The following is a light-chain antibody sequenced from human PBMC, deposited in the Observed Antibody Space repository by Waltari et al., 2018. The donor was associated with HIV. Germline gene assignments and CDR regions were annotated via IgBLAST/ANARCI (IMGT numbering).Light chain of an antibody. CDR1: GSNTRSNY. CDR2: DND. CDR3: GTWDSTLSVWV. Sequence: QSVLTQPPSVSAAPGQKVTISCSASGSNTRSNYVLWYQQLPGTAPKPLIYDNDKRPSGIPDRFSGSKSGASATLGITGLQTEDEADYYCGTWDSTLSVWVFGGGTKLTVL. J-gene: IGLJ3*02. V-gene: IGLV1-51*01.